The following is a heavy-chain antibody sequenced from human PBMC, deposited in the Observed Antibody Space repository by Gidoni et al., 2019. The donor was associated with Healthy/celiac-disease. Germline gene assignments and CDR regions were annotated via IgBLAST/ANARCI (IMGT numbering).Heavy chain of an antibody. J-gene: IGHJ6*02. V-gene: IGHV4-61*01. Sequence: QVQLQESGPGLVKPSETLSLTCTVSGGSVSSGSYYWSWIRQPPGKGLEWIGYIYYSGSTNYNPSLKSRVTISVDTSKNQFSLKLSSVTAADTAVYYCARDREYSYGLNYYYYYGMDVWGQGTTVTVSS. CDR3: ARDREYSYGLNYYYYYGMDV. D-gene: IGHD5-18*01. CDR2: IYYSGST. CDR1: GGSVSSGSYY.